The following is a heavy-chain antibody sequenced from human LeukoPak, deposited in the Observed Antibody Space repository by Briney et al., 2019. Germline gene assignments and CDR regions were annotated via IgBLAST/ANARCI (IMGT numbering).Heavy chain of an antibody. Sequence: GESLKISCKGSGYSFTSYWIGWVRQMPGKGLEWIGIIYPGDSDTRYSPSFQGQVTISAVKSISTAYLQWSSLKASDTAMYYCARQSVLRYFDWFGFLDYWGQGTLVTVSS. CDR1: GYSFTSYW. CDR2: IYPGDSDT. D-gene: IGHD3-9*01. J-gene: IGHJ4*02. CDR3: ARQSVLRYFDWFGFLDY. V-gene: IGHV5-51*01.